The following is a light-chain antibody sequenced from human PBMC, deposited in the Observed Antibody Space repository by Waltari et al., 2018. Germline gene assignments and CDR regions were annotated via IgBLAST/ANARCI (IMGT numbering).Light chain of an antibody. CDR2: EDY. J-gene: IGLJ2*01. CDR1: SGSIDTNL. V-gene: IGLV6-57*03. Sequence: FMLTQPHSVSESPGKTVTVSCTRSSGSIDTNLVQWYPQPPGSAPTTLIYEDYQRPSGVPDRFSGSIDSTSNSASLTISGLKPEDEAYYYCHSYDTNQLGVFGGGTKLTVL. CDR3: HSYDTNQLGV.